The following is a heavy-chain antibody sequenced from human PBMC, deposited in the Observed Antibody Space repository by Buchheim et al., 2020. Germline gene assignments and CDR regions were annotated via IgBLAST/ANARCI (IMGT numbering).Heavy chain of an antibody. Sequence: EVQLVESGGGLVQPGGSLRLSCAASGFTVSSNYMSWVRQAPGKGLEWVSVIYSGGSTYYADSVKGRFTISSDNSKNKLYLLMNSLRAEDTAVYYCARVLYGPKYGMDVWGQGTT. D-gene: IGHD3-10*01. J-gene: IGHJ6*02. CDR2: IYSGGST. V-gene: IGHV3-66*01. CDR1: GFTVSSNY. CDR3: ARVLYGPKYGMDV.